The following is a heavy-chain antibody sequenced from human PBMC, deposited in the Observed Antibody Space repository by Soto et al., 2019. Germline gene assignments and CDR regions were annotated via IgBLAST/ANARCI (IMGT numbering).Heavy chain of an antibody. CDR2: INGGNGNT. CDR1: GISVQNYS. D-gene: IGHD1-26*01. V-gene: IGHV1-3*01. Sequence: GASVKASSKASGISVQNYSLHWLRQAPGKRLEWMGWINGGNGNTYYSEHFRGRVTFTRDTSAGTVYMQLSSLTSEDTAVYYCARYDSGFSGSHYIDYFNYWGQGALVTVSS. CDR3: ARYDSGFSGSHYIDYFNY. J-gene: IGHJ4*02.